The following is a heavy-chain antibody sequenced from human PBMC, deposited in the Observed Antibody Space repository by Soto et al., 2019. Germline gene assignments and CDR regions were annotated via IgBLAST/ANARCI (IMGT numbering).Heavy chain of an antibody. CDR1: GFPFSSYA. CDR3: AKGATTVTTPYYYYGMDV. V-gene: IGHV3-23*01. J-gene: IGHJ6*02. Sequence: GGSLRLSCAASGFPFSSYALSWVRQALGEGLEWVSAISGSGGSTYYADSVKGRITISRDNSKNTLYLQMNSLRAEDTAVYYCAKGATTVTTPYYYYGMDVWGQGTTVTVSS. CDR2: ISGSGGST. D-gene: IGHD4-4*01.